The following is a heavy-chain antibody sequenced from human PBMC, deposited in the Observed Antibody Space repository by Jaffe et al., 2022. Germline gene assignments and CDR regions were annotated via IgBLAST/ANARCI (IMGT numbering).Heavy chain of an antibody. CDR2: INPNSGGT. CDR3: ARADLAYYDILTGLWGGVDDY. V-gene: IGHV1-2*02. Sequence: QVQLVQSGAEVKKPGASVKVSCKASGYTFTGYYMHWVRQAPGQGLEWMGWINPNSGGTNYAQKFQGRVTMTRDTSISTAYMELSRLRSDDTAVYYCARADLAYYDILTGLWGGVDDYWGQGTLVTVSS. J-gene: IGHJ4*02. D-gene: IGHD3-9*01. CDR1: GYTFTGYY.